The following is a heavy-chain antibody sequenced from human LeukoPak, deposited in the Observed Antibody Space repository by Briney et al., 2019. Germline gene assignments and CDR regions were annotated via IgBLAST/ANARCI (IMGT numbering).Heavy chain of an antibody. CDR2: LSSSANT. J-gene: IGHJ4*02. Sequence: RPSETLSLTCSVSGVSISDYSWSWIRQPAGKGLEFIGRLSSSANTHYSPSLKSRITLSMDTSKSHFSLNLTSVTAADTAVYYCARDRTAPRQRFFDYWGKGILVTVSS. V-gene: IGHV4-4*07. D-gene: IGHD2-21*02. CDR3: ARDRTAPRQRFFDY. CDR1: GVSISDYS.